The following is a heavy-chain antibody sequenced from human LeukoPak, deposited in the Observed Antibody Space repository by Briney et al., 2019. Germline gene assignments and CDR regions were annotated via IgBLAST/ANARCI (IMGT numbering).Heavy chain of an antibody. CDR1: GSTFSNHG. Sequence: PGGSLRLSCAASGSTFSNHGMHWVRQAPGKGLEWVAFIQFDGSNKDYADSVKGRFTISRDNSKNTLYLQMNSLRAEDTAMYYCAKCIAVRGSFYSWGQGTLVTVSS. CDR3: AKCIAVRGSFYS. D-gene: IGHD6-19*01. J-gene: IGHJ5*02. CDR2: IQFDGSNK. V-gene: IGHV3-30*02.